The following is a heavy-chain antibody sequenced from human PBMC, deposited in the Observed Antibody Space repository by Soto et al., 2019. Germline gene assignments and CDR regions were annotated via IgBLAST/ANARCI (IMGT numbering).Heavy chain of an antibody. CDR1: GFTFSSFW. CDR3: ARGGVPAAMSY. Sequence: EVQLVESGGGLVQPGGSLRLSCAASGFTFSSFWMHWVRQAPGEGLVWVSRINSDGSNTNYADSVKGRFTISRDNAKNTLYLQMNSLRAEDTAVYYCARGGVPAAMSYWGQGTLDTVSS. CDR2: INSDGSNT. V-gene: IGHV3-74*01. D-gene: IGHD2-2*01. J-gene: IGHJ4*02.